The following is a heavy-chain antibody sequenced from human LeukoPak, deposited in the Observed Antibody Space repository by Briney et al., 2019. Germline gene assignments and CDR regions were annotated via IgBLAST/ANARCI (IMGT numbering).Heavy chain of an antibody. CDR3: GRAFPPLRTSSAGDL. CDR1: GFTFSIYS. V-gene: IGHV3-21*06. Sequence: PGGSLRLSCAASGFTFSIYSMNWIRQAPGKGLEWISAISGRSSHTYYGDSVKGRFSISRDNAKNLLYLQMNGLGAEDTAVYYCGRAFPPLRTSSAGDLWGQGTLVTVSS. CDR2: ISGRSSHT. J-gene: IGHJ4*02. D-gene: IGHD3-16*01.